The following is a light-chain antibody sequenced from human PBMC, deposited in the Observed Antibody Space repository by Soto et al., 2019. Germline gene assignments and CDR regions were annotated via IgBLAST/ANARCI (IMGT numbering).Light chain of an antibody. CDR2: RAS. J-gene: IGKJ1*01. CDR3: QQYHNWPPWT. CDR1: QSVGSD. Sequence: EVVMTQSPATLSASPGERATLSCRASQSVGSDLAWYQQKPGQPPRLLIYRASTRATGVPDRFSGSGSGTEFTFTISSLQSEDFAIYFCQQYHNWPPWTFGQGTKVDI. V-gene: IGKV3-15*01.